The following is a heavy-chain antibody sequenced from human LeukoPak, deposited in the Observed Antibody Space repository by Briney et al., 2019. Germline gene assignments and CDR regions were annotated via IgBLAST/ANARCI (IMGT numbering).Heavy chain of an antibody. Sequence: AAPVKVSCKASGYTFTSYDINWVRQATGQGLEWMGGMNPNSGNTAYAQKFQGRVTMTRNTSISTAYMELSSLRSEDTAVYYCARGFTRNAFDIWGQGTMVTVSS. CDR1: GYTFTSYD. D-gene: IGHD1-14*01. CDR3: ARGFTRNAFDI. CDR2: MNPNSGNT. J-gene: IGHJ3*02. V-gene: IGHV1-8*01.